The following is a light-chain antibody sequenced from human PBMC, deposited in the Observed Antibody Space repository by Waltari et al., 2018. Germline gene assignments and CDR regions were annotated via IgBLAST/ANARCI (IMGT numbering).Light chain of an antibody. V-gene: IGKV3-20*01. CDR3: QRFGGSPLFT. J-gene: IGKJ3*01. Sequence: EIVLTQSPGTLSLSPGERATLSCRASQRVSSSYLAWYQQKPGQAPRLLIYGASSRATGIPDRFSGSGSGTDFTLTISRLEPEDFAVFYCQRFGGSPLFTFGPGTKVDIK. CDR2: GAS. CDR1: QRVSSSY.